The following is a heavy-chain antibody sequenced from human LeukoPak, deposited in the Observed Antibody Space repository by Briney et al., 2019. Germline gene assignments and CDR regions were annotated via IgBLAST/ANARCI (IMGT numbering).Heavy chain of an antibody. J-gene: IGHJ5*02. CDR1: GFTFSTYA. V-gene: IGHV3-30*18. CDR3: AKDLSNGDDWFDP. D-gene: IGHD4-17*01. Sequence: GGSLRLSCAASGFTFSTYAMHWVRQAPGKGLEWVAIISYDGSNKYYADSVKGRFTISRDNSKNTLFLQMNSLRAEDTAVYYCAKDLSNGDDWFDPWGQGTLVTVSS. CDR2: ISYDGSNK.